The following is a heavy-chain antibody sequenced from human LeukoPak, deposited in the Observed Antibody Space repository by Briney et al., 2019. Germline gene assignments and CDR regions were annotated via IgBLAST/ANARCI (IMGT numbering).Heavy chain of an antibody. Sequence: PGGSLRLSCAASGFTFSTYAMHWVRQAPGKGLEWVAAMSFDGSIKYHADSVEGRFTISRDSSKNALYLQMNSLRVEDTAVYYCATAEDPGPYWGQGTLVIVS. D-gene: IGHD1-14*01. CDR2: MSFDGSIK. J-gene: IGHJ4*02. CDR3: ATAEDPGPY. CDR1: GFTFSTYA. V-gene: IGHV3-30-3*01.